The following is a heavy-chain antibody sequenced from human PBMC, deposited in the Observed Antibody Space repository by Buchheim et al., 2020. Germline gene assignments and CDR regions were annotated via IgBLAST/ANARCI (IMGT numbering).Heavy chain of an antibody. D-gene: IGHD2-21*01. Sequence: EVQLVESGGNLVQPGGSLRLSCAASGFTFSNHWMTWIRQAPGKGLEWVADINLDGNVKRYVDSVKGRFTISRDNAKNSLFLQLNSLGVEDTAVYYCAKFQVRDLDYWGQGT. J-gene: IGHJ4*02. V-gene: IGHV3-7*02. CDR1: GFTFSNHW. CDR3: AKFQVRDLDY. CDR2: INLDGNVK.